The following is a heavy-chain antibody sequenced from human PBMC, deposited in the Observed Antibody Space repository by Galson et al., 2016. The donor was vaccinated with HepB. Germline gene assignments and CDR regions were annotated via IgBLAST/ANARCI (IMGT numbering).Heavy chain of an antibody. CDR2: INAGDGNT. D-gene: IGHD1-20*01. V-gene: IGHV1-3*01. Sequence: SVKVSCKASGYTFTNYAIHWVRQAPGQRLEWMGWINAGDGNTMYSQTFQGRLTFTRDTSANTAYMTLSSLRSEDTAVYYCVRDNSNDNIVLLDYWGQGTLVTVSA. CDR1: GYTFTNYA. CDR3: VRDNSNDNIVLLDY. J-gene: IGHJ4*02.